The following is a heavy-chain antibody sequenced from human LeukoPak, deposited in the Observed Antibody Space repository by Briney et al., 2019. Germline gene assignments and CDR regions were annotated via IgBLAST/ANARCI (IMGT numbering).Heavy chain of an antibody. V-gene: IGHV4-34*01. CDR3: ARDQYCSGGSCYHYYGMDV. D-gene: IGHD2-15*01. Sequence: NAGGSLRLSCAASGFNFANHAMSWIRQPPGKGLEWIGEINHSGSTNYNPSLKSRVTISVDTSKNQFSLKLSSVTAADTAVYYCARDQYCSGGSCYHYYGMDVWGQGTTVTVSS. J-gene: IGHJ6*02. CDR2: INHSGST. CDR1: GFNFANHA.